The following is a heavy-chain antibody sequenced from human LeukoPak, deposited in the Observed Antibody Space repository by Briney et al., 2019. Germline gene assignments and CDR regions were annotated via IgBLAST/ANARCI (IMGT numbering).Heavy chain of an antibody. J-gene: IGHJ6*02. Sequence: PSETLSLTCTVSGGSISSYYWSWIRQPPGKGLEWIGYIYYSGSTNYNPSLKSRVTISVDTSKNQFSLKLSSVTAADTAVYYCARLTMVRGVLYGMDVWGQGTTATVSS. CDR2: IYYSGST. D-gene: IGHD3-10*01. CDR1: GGSISSYY. CDR3: ARLTMVRGVLYGMDV. V-gene: IGHV4-59*08.